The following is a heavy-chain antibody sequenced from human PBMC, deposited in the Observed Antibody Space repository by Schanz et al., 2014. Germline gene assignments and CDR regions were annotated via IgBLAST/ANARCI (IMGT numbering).Heavy chain of an antibody. CDR2: VSRDASET. CDR3: ARGASRDYFAMDV. Sequence: EVQLVTSGGDLVQPGGSLRLSCAASGFTFNTSWFHWVRQPPGKGLLWVSRVSRDASETTYVDSVRGRFTISRDTAKNTVFLQMNNLRAEDTAVYYCARGASRDYFAMDVWGQGTTVTVSS. CDR1: GFTFNTSW. V-gene: IGHV3-74*01. J-gene: IGHJ6*02.